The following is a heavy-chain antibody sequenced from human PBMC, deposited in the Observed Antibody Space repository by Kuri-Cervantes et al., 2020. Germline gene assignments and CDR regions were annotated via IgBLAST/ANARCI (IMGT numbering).Heavy chain of an antibody. J-gene: IGHJ2*01. CDR2: IFSNDEK. Sequence: ETLSLTCTVSGGSISSGSYYWSWIRQPPGKALEWLAHIFSNDEKSYSTSLKSRLTISKDTSKSQVVLTMTNMDPVDTATYYCARMDSSGYYYWYFDLWGRGTLVTVSS. CDR3: ARMDSSGYYYWYFDL. CDR1: GGSISSGSYY. D-gene: IGHD3-22*01. V-gene: IGHV2-26*01.